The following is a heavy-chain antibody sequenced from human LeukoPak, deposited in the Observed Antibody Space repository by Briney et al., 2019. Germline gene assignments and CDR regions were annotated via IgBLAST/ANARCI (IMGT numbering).Heavy chain of an antibody. Sequence: SETLSLTCTVSGGSISGHYWSWIRQPPGRGLEWIGHIFYSGRTNYNPSLKSRVTMSVDTSKNQFSLQLSSVTAADTAVYYCARVRSAAATNAFDYCGQGTLVTVSS. CDR1: GGSISGHY. D-gene: IGHD6-13*01. J-gene: IGHJ4*02. V-gene: IGHV4-59*11. CDR3: ARVRSAAATNAFDY. CDR2: IFYSGRT.